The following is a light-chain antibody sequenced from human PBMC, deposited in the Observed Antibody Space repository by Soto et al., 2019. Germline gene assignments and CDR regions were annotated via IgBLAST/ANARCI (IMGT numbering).Light chain of an antibody. CDR3: TLDMGGGLVV. CDR2: SSN. CDR1: SGSVSTTYY. V-gene: IGLV8-61*01. Sequence: QAVVTKEPSFSVSPGGTVTLTCGLTSGSVSTTYYPSWYQQTPGQAPRTLIYSSNIRSSGVPDRCSGSILGNKAALTITGAHADDESDYHCTLDMGGGLVVFGRGTKLTVL. J-gene: IGLJ2*01.